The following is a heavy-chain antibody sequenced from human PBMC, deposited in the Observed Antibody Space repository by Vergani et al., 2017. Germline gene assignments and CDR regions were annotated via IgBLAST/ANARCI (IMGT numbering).Heavy chain of an antibody. D-gene: IGHD3-22*01. J-gene: IGHJ3*02. V-gene: IGHV4-39*01. CDR1: GGSISSSSYY. CDR2: IYYSGST. CDR3: ASPTRVYDSIEVLFDI. Sequence: QLQLQESGPGLVKPSETLSLTCTVSGGSISSSSYYWGWIRQPPGKGLEWIGSIYYSGSTYYNPSLKSRVTISVDTSKNQFSLKLSSVTAADTAVYYCASPTRVYDSIEVLFDIWGQGTMVTVSS.